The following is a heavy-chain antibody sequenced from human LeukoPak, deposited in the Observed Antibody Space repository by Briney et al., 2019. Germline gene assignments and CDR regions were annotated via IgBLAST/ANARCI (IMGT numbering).Heavy chain of an antibody. D-gene: IGHD6-6*01. V-gene: IGHV3-21*01. CDR1: GFTFSSYS. CDR3: ARDFPSSSLAPSH. Sequence: GGSLRLSCAASGFTFSSYSMNWVRQAPGKGLEWVSSISSSSSYIYYADSVKGRFTISRDNAKNSLYLQMNSLGAEDTAVYYCARDFPSSSLAPSHWGQGTLVTVSS. J-gene: IGHJ4*02. CDR2: ISSSSSYI.